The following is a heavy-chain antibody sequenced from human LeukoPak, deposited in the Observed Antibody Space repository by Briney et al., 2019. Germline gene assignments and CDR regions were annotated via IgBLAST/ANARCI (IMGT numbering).Heavy chain of an antibody. V-gene: IGHV4-59*01. D-gene: IGHD4-23*01. Sequence: PSETLSLTCTVSGGSISSYYWSWIRQPPGKGLEWIGYIYYSGGTNYNPSLRSRVTISVDTSKNQFSLKLSSVTAADTAVYYCARVRSTVVPKFDYWGQGTLVTVSS. CDR1: GGSISSYY. CDR3: ARVRSTVVPKFDY. J-gene: IGHJ4*02. CDR2: IYYSGGT.